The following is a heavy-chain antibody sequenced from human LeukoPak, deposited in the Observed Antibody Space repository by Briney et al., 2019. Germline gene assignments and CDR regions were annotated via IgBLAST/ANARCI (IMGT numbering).Heavy chain of an antibody. CDR2: IWYDGSNK. D-gene: IGHD2-21*02. CDR1: GFTFGSYG. Sequence: GGSLRLSCAASGFTFGSYGMHWVRQAPGKGLEWVAVIWYDGSNKYYADSVKGRFTISRDNSKNTLYLQMNSLRAEDTAVYYCASDTCGGDCYLFDPWGQGTLVTVSS. V-gene: IGHV3-33*01. J-gene: IGHJ5*02. CDR3: ASDTCGGDCYLFDP.